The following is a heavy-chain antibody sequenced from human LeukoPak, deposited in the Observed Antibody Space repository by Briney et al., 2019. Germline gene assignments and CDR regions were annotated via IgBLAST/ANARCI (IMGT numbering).Heavy chain of an antibody. CDR1: GFAFSDYY. J-gene: IGHJ6*02. V-gene: IGHV3-11*01. Sequence: PGGSLRLSCAASGFAFSDYYISWIRQAPGKGLEWVSYISSSGSTIYYADSVKGRFTISRDNAKNSLYLQMNSLRAEDTAVYYCARDLVVTAMPVAANNGMDVWGQGTTVTVSS. CDR3: ARDLVVTAMPVAANNGMDV. CDR2: ISSSGSTI. D-gene: IGHD2-21*02.